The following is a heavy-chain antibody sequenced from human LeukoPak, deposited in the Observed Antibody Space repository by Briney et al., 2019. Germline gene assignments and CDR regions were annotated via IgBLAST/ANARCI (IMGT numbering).Heavy chain of an antibody. Sequence: ASVKVSCKASGGTFSSYAISWVRQAPGQGLEWMGGIIPIFGTANYAQKFQGRVTITTVESTSTAYMELSSLRSEDTAVYYCARSVEAQFYNWFDPWGQGTLVTVSS. CDR3: ARSVEAQFYNWFDP. D-gene: IGHD6-19*01. CDR1: GGTFSSYA. V-gene: IGHV1-69*05. CDR2: IIPIFGTA. J-gene: IGHJ5*02.